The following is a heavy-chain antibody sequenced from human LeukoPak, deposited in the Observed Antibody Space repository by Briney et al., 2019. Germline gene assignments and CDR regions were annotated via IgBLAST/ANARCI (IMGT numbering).Heavy chain of an antibody. CDR3: AKDVYNWNFYFDY. Sequence: PGGSLRLSCAASGFTFSSYAMHWVRQAPGKGLEWVSAISASGYSTYYADSVKGRFTISRDNSKKTLYLQMNSLRAEDTAIFYCAKDVYNWNFYFDYWGQGTLVTVSS. CDR1: GFTFSSYA. J-gene: IGHJ4*02. V-gene: IGHV3-23*01. D-gene: IGHD1-7*01. CDR2: ISASGYST.